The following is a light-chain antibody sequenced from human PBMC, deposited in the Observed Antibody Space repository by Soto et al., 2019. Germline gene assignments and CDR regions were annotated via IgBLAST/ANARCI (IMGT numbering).Light chain of an antibody. CDR3: LLYYNFSWT. CDR2: AAS. V-gene: IGKV1-6*01. Sequence: IQMTQSPSSLSASVGDRVAISCRASQDIRNTLAWYQQKPGEAPKLLIFAASNLQSGVPSRFSGSGSVTDFTLAITGLQPEDFATYYCLLYYNFSWTFGKGTKVDIK. CDR1: QDIRNT. J-gene: IGKJ1*01.